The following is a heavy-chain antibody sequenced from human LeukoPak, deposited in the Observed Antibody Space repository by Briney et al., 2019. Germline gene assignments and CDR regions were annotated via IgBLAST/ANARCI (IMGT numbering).Heavy chain of an antibody. D-gene: IGHD5-12*01. J-gene: IGHJ5*02. CDR1: GGTVSSYA. V-gene: IGHV1-69*04. Sequence: ASGKVSCKAAGGTVSSYAISWGRRSPGQGREWMGRVIPILGMANYAQKFQGRVTVTADKATSTAYMELSSLRSQDTAVYYCAREPLYSGYDYGLNWFDPWGQGTLVTVSS. CDR3: AREPLYSGYDYGLNWFDP. CDR2: VIPILGMA.